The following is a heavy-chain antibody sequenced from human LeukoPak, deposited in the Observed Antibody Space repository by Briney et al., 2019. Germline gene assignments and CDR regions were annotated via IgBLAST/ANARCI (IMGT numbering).Heavy chain of an antibody. J-gene: IGHJ4*02. Sequence: ASVKVSCKASGYTFTSYYMHWVRQAPGQGLEWLGIINPSGGSTSYAQKFQGRVTMTRDTSTSTVYMELSSLRSEDTAVYYCARDNGGYCSGGSCYSYYFDYWGQGTLVTVSS. CDR2: INPSGGST. D-gene: IGHD2-15*01. CDR1: GYTFTSYY. V-gene: IGHV1-46*01. CDR3: ARDNGGYCSGGSCYSYYFDY.